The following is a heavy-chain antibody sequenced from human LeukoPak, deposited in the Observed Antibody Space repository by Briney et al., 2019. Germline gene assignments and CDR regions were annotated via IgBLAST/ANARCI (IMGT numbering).Heavy chain of an antibody. Sequence: GGSLRLSCAASGFTVSSNYMSWVRQAPGKGLEWVSVIYSGGSTYYADSVKGRFTISRDNSKNTLYLQMNSLRAEDTAVYYCARDREEVRRYSGSYFPIWGQGTMVTVSS. V-gene: IGHV3-66*01. D-gene: IGHD1-26*01. CDR3: ARDREEVRRYSGSYFPI. J-gene: IGHJ3*02. CDR2: IYSGGST. CDR1: GFTVSSNY.